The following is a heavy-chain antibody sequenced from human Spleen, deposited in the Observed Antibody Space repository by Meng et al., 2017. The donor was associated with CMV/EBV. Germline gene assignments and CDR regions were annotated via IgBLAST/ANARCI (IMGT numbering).Heavy chain of an antibody. Sequence: ADWNWIRQSPSRGLEGRGRTYYRYKGYNDYAVSGKSRITIKPDTAKNQFSLQLNSVTPEDTAVYYCAKGVRGYDFWSGYLGGNWFDPWGQGTLVTVSS. CDR2: TYYRYKGYN. CDR1: AD. J-gene: IGHJ5*02. V-gene: IGHV6-1*01. D-gene: IGHD3-3*01. CDR3: AKGVRGYDFWSGYLGGNWFDP.